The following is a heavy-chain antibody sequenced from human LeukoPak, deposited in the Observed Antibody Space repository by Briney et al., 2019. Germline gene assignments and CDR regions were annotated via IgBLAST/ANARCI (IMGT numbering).Heavy chain of an antibody. CDR3: ARGDYSSSSGPFDY. J-gene: IGHJ4*02. D-gene: IGHD6-6*01. CDR1: GYTFSSYY. V-gene: IGHV1-46*01. Sequence: ASVKVSCKASGYTFSSYYVHWVRQAPGQGLEWMGITNPSGGTTSYAQKFQGRVTMTRDTSASTIYMELSSLRSDDTAVYYCARGDYSSSSGPFDYWGQGTLVTVSS. CDR2: TNPSGGTT.